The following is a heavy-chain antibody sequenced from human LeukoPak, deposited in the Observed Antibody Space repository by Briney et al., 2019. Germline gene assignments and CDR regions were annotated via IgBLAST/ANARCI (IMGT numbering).Heavy chain of an antibody. CDR3: ARGGWYSSSWHINWFDP. Sequence: ASVKVSCKASGYTFTSYDINWVRQATGQGLEWMGWMNPNSGNTGYAQKFQGRVTMTRNTSISTAYMELSSLRSEDTAVYYCARGGWYSSSWHINWFDPWGQGTLVTVSS. V-gene: IGHV1-8*01. CDR1: GYTFTSYD. CDR2: MNPNSGNT. D-gene: IGHD6-13*01. J-gene: IGHJ5*02.